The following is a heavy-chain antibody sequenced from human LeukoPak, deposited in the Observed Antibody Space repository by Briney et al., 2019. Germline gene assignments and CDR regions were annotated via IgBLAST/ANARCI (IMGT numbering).Heavy chain of an antibody. CDR1: GFSLSTSGVG. Sequence: SGPTLVKPTQTLTLTCTFSGFSLSTSGVGVGWIRQPPGKALEWLALLYWNDDKRYSPSLKSRLTITKHTSKNQVVLTITNMDPVDTATYFCAHRLPHYFDYWGQGTLVTVSS. CDR3: AHRLPHYFDY. J-gene: IGHJ4*02. V-gene: IGHV2-5*01. CDR2: LYWNDDK.